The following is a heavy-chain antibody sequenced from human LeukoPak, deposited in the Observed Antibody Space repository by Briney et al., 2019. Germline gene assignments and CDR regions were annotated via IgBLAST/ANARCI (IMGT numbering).Heavy chain of an antibody. Sequence: GGSLRLSCAGSGFTFSAFSGFAMAWVRQAPGRGLQWVSSISGSGTATHYADSVKGRFTISRDNSRNTLYLQMSSLRAEDTAVYYCASQECSSTSCYLPYWGQGTLVTVSS. J-gene: IGHJ4*02. V-gene: IGHV3-23*01. CDR1: GFTFSAFSGFA. CDR2: ISGSGTAT. CDR3: ASQECSSTSCYLPY. D-gene: IGHD2-2*01.